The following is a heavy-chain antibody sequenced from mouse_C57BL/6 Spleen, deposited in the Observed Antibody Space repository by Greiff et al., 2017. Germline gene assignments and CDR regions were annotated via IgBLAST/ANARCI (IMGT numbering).Heavy chain of an antibody. CDR2: IHPNSGST. V-gene: IGHV1-64*01. J-gene: IGHJ2*01. CDR1: GYTFTSYW. Sequence: QVQLQQPGAELVKPGASVKLSCKASGYTFTSYWMHWVKQRPGQGLEWIGMIHPNSGSTNYNEKFKSKATLTVDKSSSTAYMQLSSLTSEDSAVYYCARSPGRAYYFDYWGQGTTLTVSS. D-gene: IGHD4-1*01. CDR3: ARSPGRAYYFDY.